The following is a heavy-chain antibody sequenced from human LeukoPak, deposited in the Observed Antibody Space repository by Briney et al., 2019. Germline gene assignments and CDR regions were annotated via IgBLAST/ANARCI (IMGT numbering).Heavy chain of an antibody. V-gene: IGHV4-39*01. CDR1: GGSISSYY. CDR3: ARRKRAIDYSKGNAFDI. D-gene: IGHD4-11*01. Sequence: SETLSLTCTVSGGSISSYYWSWIRQPPGKGLEWIGSIYYSGSTYYNPSLKSRVTISVDTSRNQFSLKLSSVTAADTAVYYCARRKRAIDYSKGNAFDIWGQGTMVTVSS. J-gene: IGHJ3*02. CDR2: IYYSGST.